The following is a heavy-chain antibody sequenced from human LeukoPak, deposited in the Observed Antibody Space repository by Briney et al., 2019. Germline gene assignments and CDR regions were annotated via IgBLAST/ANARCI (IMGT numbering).Heavy chain of an antibody. J-gene: IGHJ6*02. Sequence: RASVKVSCKASGYTVTSYYMHWVRRAPGQGLEWMAIVNPSGSSSYAQKFQGRATLTRATSTNTVYMELSGLRSEDTAVYYCASVYKYGMDVWGQGTTVVVSS. CDR3: ASVYKYGMDV. CDR1: GYTVTSYY. V-gene: IGHV1-46*01. CDR2: VNPSGSS.